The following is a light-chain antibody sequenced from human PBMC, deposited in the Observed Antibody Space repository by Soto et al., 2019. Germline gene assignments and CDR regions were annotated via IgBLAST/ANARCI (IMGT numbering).Light chain of an antibody. J-gene: IGKJ1*01. CDR3: QQYNNWPPWT. CDR1: QSVSSN. V-gene: IGKV3-15*01. CDR2: GAS. Sequence: EIVMTQSPATLSVSPGERATLSSRASQSVSSNLAWYQRKPGQAPRLLIYGASTRATGIPARFSGSGSGTEFTLTISSLQSEDFAVYYCQQYNNWPPWTFGQGTKVDIK.